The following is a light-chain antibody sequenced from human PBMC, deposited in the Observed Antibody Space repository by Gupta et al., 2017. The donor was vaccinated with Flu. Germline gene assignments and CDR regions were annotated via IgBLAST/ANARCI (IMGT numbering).Light chain of an antibody. Sequence: PSSLSASVGDRVTITCRASQSISSNLNWYQHKTGKAPNLLIFAASDLQSGVPSRFSGSGSGTDFTLTISRLQAEDVATYYCQQRDSTPFTFSHGTKVDI. CDR1: QSISSN. V-gene: IGKV1-39*01. CDR2: AAS. CDR3: QQRDSTPFT. J-gene: IGKJ3*01.